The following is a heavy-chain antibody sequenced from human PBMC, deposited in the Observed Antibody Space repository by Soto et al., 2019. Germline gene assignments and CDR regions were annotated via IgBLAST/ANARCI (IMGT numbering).Heavy chain of an antibody. CDR1: GGSLSGYY. CDR3: ARSDNRNSLYGVDV. D-gene: IGHD1-7*01. Sequence: LSLTCAVNGGSLSGYYWSWIRQSPGKGLEWIGEINHRGSSDYNPSPKSRVTISIDASKNHVTLELTSVTAADTAVYYCARSDNRNSLYGVDVCGQGTAVTV. J-gene: IGHJ6*02. CDR2: INHRGSS. V-gene: IGHV4-34*01.